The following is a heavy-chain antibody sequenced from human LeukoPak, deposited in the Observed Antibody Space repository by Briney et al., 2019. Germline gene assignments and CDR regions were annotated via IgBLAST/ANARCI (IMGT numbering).Heavy chain of an antibody. CDR2: IYPADSDT. J-gene: IGHJ4*02. V-gene: IGHV5-51*01. D-gene: IGHD3-16*01. CDR1: GYIFTSYW. CDR3: VRGGGF. Sequence: GESLEISCKGSGYIFTSYWVGWVRQMPGKGLEWLGFIYPADSDTRYSPSFQGQVTMSVDRSISIAYLQWSSLKASDTAMYYCVRGGGFWGQGTLVTVSS.